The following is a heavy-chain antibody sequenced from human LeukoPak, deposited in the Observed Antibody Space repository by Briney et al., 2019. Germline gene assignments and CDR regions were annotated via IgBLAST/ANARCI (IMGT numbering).Heavy chain of an antibody. Sequence: NPSETLSLTCTVSGGSISSYFWSWIRQPAGKGLEWIGPFYSGATTIYNPSLKSRVTVSVDTSKNQVSLNLSSVTAADTAVYYCARLGAAAVHGGSFDIWGQGTMVTVSS. CDR1: GGSISSYF. V-gene: IGHV4-4*07. CDR2: FYSGATT. J-gene: IGHJ3*02. D-gene: IGHD2-15*01. CDR3: ARLGAAAVHGGSFDI.